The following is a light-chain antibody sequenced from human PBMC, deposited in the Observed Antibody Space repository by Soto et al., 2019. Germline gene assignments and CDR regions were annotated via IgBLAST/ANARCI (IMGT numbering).Light chain of an antibody. J-gene: IGKJ1*01. V-gene: IGKV1-27*01. CDR1: QGISNY. Sequence: DIQMTQSLSTLSAAVGDRVPITCRASQGISNYLAWYQQKPGKVPKLLIYAASTLQSGVPSRFSGSGSGTDFTLTISSLQPEDVATYYCQKYNSAPRTFGQGTKVDNK. CDR2: AAS. CDR3: QKYNSAPRT.